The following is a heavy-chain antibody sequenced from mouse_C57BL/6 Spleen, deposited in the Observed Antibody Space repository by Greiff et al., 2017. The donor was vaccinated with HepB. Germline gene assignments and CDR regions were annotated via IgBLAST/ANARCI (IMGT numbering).Heavy chain of an antibody. CDR2: ISYDGSN. Sequence: EVKLVESGPGLVKPSQSLSLTCSVTGYSITSGYYWNWIRQFPGNKLEWMGYISYDGSNNYNPSLKNRISITRDTSKNQFFLKLNSVTTEDTATYYCARVLRTDYAMDYWGQGTSVTVSS. V-gene: IGHV3-6*01. CDR3: ARVLRTDYAMDY. CDR1: GYSITSGYY. D-gene: IGHD1-1*01. J-gene: IGHJ4*01.